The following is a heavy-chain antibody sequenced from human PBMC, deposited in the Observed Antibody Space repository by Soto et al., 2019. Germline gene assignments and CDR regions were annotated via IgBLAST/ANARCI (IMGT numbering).Heavy chain of an antibody. CDR2: ISGSGGST. Sequence: EVQLLESGGGLVQPRGSLRLSCAASGFTFSSSAMSWGRQAPGKGLEWVSAISGSGGSTYYADSVKGRFTISRDNYQNTVYLQINSRRAEDTAVYYCAKERSSGWRGGGWFDPWGQGTLVTVSS. CDR1: GFTFSSSA. D-gene: IGHD6-19*01. J-gene: IGHJ5*02. CDR3: AKERSSGWRGGGWFDP. V-gene: IGHV3-23*01.